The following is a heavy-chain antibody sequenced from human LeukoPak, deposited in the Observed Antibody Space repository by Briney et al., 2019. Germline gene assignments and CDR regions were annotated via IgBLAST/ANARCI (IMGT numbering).Heavy chain of an antibody. V-gene: IGHV3-33*01. D-gene: IGHD2-15*01. CDR1: GFTFSSYG. CDR2: IWYDGSNK. CDR3: ARDPYCSGGSCNLNYYYGMDV. J-gene: IGHJ6*02. Sequence: GRSLRLSCAASGFTFSSYGMHWVRQAPGKGLEWVAVIWYDGSNKYYADSVKGRFTISRDNSKNTLYLQMNSLRAEDTAVYYCARDPYCSGGSCNLNYYYGMDVWGQGTTVTVSS.